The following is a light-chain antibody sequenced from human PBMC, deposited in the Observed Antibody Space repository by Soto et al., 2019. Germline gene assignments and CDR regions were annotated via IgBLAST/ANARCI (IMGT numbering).Light chain of an antibody. CDR3: QQYGSSPPWT. CDR1: QSVSTY. V-gene: IGKV3-20*01. J-gene: IGKJ1*01. CDR2: GAS. Sequence: EIVLTQSPATLSLSAGEGATLSCRASQSVSTYLAWYQQKPGQAPRLLIYGASSRATGIPDRFSGSGSGTDFTLTISRLEPEDFAVYYCQQYGSSPPWTFGQGTKVEIK.